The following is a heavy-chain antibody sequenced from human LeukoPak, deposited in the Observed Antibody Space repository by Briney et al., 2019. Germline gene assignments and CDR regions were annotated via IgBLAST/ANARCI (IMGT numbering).Heavy chain of an antibody. D-gene: IGHD3-22*01. J-gene: IGHJ4*02. CDR3: ARDGGSDSSGYHY. Sequence: SETLSLTCTVSGGSISSGDYYWGWIRQPPGKGLEWIGYIYYSGSTYYNPYVKSRITISVKSAKNQFSLKLSSVTAADTAVYYCARDGGSDSSGYHYWGQGTLVTVSS. CDR2: IYYSGST. CDR1: GGSISSGDYY. V-gene: IGHV4-30-4*08.